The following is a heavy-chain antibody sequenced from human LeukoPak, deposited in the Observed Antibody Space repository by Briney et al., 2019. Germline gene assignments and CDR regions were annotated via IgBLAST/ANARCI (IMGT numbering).Heavy chain of an antibody. D-gene: IGHD3-3*01. CDR3: ARVLGWSGYFYFDY. Sequence: SETLSLTCAVYGGSFSGYYWSWIRQPPGKGVEWIGEINHSGSTNYNPSLKSRVTISVDTSKNQFSLKLSSVTAADTAVYYCARVLGWSGYFYFDYWGQGTLVTVSS. CDR1: GGSFSGYY. CDR2: INHSGST. J-gene: IGHJ4*02. V-gene: IGHV4-34*01.